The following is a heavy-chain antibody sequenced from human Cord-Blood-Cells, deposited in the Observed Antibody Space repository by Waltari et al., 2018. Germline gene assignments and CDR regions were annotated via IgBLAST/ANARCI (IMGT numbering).Heavy chain of an antibody. CDR2: INTNTGNP. CDR1: GYTFTSYA. V-gene: IGHV7-4-1*02. D-gene: IGHD1-20*01. J-gene: IGHJ4*02. Sequence: QVQLVQSGSELKKPGASVKVSCKASGYTFTSYAMNWVRQAPGQGLEWMGWINTNTGNPTYAQGFTGRFVFSVDTSVSTAYLQISSLKSEDTAVYYCARDPFPLVPYNCNLQEYYFDYWGQGTLVTVSS. CDR3: ARDPFPLVPYNCNLQEYYFDY.